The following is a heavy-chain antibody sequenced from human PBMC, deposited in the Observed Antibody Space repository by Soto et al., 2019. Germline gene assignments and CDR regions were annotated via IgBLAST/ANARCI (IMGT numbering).Heavy chain of an antibody. CDR2: IYHSVIT. V-gene: IGHV4-4*02. CDR3: ARDKDSGRYSSDWFDH. D-gene: IGHD1-26*01. CDR1: VFSIISINC. Sequence: PSETRSLACPLSVFSIISINCGSCGRQAPGKGLECIGEIYHSVITNYNPSRKSRVTISVDKSKNQFSRKLSSVTAADKDVYYCARDKDSGRYSSDWFDHWGQGTLVTVSS. J-gene: IGHJ5*02.